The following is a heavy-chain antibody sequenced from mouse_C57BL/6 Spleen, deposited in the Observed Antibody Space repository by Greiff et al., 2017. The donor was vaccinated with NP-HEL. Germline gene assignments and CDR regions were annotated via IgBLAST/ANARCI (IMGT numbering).Heavy chain of an antibody. CDR2: FYPGSGSI. CDR1: GYTFTEYT. CDR3: ARHEVGYDYDEGYDFDY. Sequence: VQLQQSGAELVKPGASVKLSCKASGYTFTEYTIHWVKQRSGQGLEWIGWFYPGSGSIKYNEKFKDKATLTADKSSSTVYMELSRLTSEDSAVYCCARHEVGYDYDEGYDFDYWGQGTTLTVSS. V-gene: IGHV1-62-2*01. D-gene: IGHD2-4*01. J-gene: IGHJ2*01.